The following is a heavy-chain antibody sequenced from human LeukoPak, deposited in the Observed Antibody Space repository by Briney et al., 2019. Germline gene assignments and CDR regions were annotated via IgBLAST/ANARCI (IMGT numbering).Heavy chain of an antibody. Sequence: SETLSLTCTVSGGSISSSSYYWGWIRQPPGEGLEWIGGIYYSGSSYYNPSLKSRVTISVDTSKNQFSLKLSSVTAADTAVYYCAREITWHMDVWAKGPRSPSP. D-gene: IGHD1-14*01. V-gene: IGHV4-39*07. J-gene: IGHJ6*03. CDR2: IYYSGSS. CDR1: GGSISSSSYY. CDR3: AREITWHMDV.